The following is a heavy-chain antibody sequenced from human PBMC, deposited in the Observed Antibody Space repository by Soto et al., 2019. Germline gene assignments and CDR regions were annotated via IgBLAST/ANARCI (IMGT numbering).Heavy chain of an antibody. V-gene: IGHV4-4*02. Sequence: SETLSLTCAVSSGSISSSNWWSWVRQPPGKGLEWIGEIYHSGSTNYNPSLKSRVTISVDKSKNQFSLKLSSVTAADTAVYYCATQAEDSGSSWHFPKTTIYYYYMDVWGKGTTVTVSS. J-gene: IGHJ6*03. D-gene: IGHD6-13*01. CDR3: ATQAEDSGSSWHFPKTTIYYYYMDV. CDR2: IYHSGST. CDR1: SGSISSSNW.